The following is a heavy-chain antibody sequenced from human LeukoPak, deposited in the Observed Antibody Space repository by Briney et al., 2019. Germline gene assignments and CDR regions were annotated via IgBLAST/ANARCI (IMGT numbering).Heavy chain of an antibody. CDR2: NNPSGGST. J-gene: IGHJ4*02. CDR1: GYTFTSYY. Sequence: ASVKVSCKASGYTFTSYYMHWVRQAPGQGLEWMGINNPSGGSTSYAQEFQGRVTMTRDTSTSTVYMELSSLRSEDTAVYYCARVARETEDEVGFLFDYWGQGTLVTVSS. V-gene: IGHV1-46*01. CDR3: ARVARETEDEVGFLFDY. D-gene: IGHD1-26*01.